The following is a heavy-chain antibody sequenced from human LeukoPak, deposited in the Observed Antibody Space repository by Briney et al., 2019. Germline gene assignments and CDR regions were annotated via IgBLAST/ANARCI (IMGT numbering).Heavy chain of an antibody. CDR2: ISYDGSNQ. CDR3: AKYPNIVATRYYFDY. V-gene: IGHV3-30*18. Sequence: GGSLILSCAVSGFSFSTYAMHWVRQAPGKGLEWVAVISYDGSNQYYADSVKGRFTISRDNSKNTLYLQMNSLIAEDTAVYYCAKYPNIVATRYYFDYWGQGTLVTVSS. CDR1: GFSFSTYA. D-gene: IGHD5-12*01. J-gene: IGHJ4*02.